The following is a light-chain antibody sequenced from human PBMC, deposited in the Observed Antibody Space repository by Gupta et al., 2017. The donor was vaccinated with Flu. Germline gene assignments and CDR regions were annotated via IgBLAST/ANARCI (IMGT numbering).Light chain of an antibody. CDR2: NDS. CDR3: HSAGSSGTWV. CDR1: AWAKKY. V-gene: IGLV3-25*03. Sequence: GETARITCSGDAWAKKYAYCDQQKPGQARVVVIYNDSDRPSGIPECFSGSSSGTTVTLTISGVQEEDEADYYCHSAGSSGTWVFGGGTKLTVL. J-gene: IGLJ3*02.